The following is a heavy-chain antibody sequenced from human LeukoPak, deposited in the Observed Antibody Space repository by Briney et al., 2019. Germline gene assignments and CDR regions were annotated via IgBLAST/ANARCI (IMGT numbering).Heavy chain of an antibody. V-gene: IGHV3-23*01. J-gene: IGHJ4*02. Sequence: TGGSLRLSCTASGFTFSSYAMSWVRQAPGKGLEWVSVMSGSGGTTYYADSVKGRFTVSRDNSKNTLYLQMNSLRAEDTAVYYCANPNSSGFYFSIRFDYWGQGTLITVSS. D-gene: IGHD3-22*01. CDR3: ANPNSSGFYFSIRFDY. CDR1: GFTFSSYA. CDR2: MSGSGGTT.